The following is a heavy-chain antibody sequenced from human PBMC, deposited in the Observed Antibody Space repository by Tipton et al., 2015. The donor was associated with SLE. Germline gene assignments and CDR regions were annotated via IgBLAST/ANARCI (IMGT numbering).Heavy chain of an antibody. D-gene: IGHD2/OR15-2a*01. CDR3: TRVESTSWAFDV. V-gene: IGHV3-74*01. CDR1: GFTFSSHW. J-gene: IGHJ3*01. CDR2: INRDGSTT. Sequence: SLRLSCAASGFTFSSHWMHWVRQAPGKGPVWVSRINRDGSTTNYADSVKGRFTISRDNAKSTLYLQMNSLRAEDTAVYYCTRVESTSWAFDVWGQGTIVTVSS.